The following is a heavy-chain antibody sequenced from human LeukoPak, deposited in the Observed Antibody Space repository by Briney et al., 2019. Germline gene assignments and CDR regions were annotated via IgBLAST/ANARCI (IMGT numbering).Heavy chain of an antibody. CDR3: ARAGGLLWFGELPRNFDY. D-gene: IGHD3-10*01. CDR1: GFTFSSYA. V-gene: IGHV3-23*01. Sequence: GGSLRLSCAASGFTFSSYAMSWVRQAPGKGLEWVSAISGSGGSTYYADSVKGRFTISRDNSKNTLYLQMNSLRAEDTAVYYCARAGGLLWFGELPRNFDYWGQGTLVTVSS. CDR2: ISGSGGST. J-gene: IGHJ4*02.